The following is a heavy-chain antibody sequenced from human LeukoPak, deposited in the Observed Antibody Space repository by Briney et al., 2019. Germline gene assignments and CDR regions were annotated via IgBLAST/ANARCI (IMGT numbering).Heavy chain of an antibody. Sequence: ASVTVSCTASGYTFTSYAMNWVRQAPGQGLEWMGWINTNTGNPTYAQGFTGRFVFSLDTSVSTAYLQISSLKAEDTAVYYCARDGALRFLEWPGSWFDPWGQGTLVTVSS. CDR2: INTNTGNP. V-gene: IGHV7-4-1*02. CDR3: ARDGALRFLEWPGSWFDP. CDR1: GYTFTSYA. J-gene: IGHJ5*02. D-gene: IGHD3-3*01.